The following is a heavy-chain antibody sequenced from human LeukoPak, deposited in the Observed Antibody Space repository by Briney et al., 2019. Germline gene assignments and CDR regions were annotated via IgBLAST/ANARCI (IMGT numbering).Heavy chain of an antibody. J-gene: IGHJ4*02. CDR1: GFTFDDYA. CDR2: ISWNSGRV. V-gene: IGHV3-9*01. CDR3: VKDIDPDVAVAGSHPLLGLRVSPYFDY. D-gene: IGHD6-19*01. Sequence: PGGSLRLSCAASGFTFDDYAMHWVRQVPGKGLEWVSGISWNSGRVAYADSVQGRFIISRDNDKTSLYLQMNSLRADDTAFYYCVKDIDPDVAVAGSHPLLGLRVSPYFDYWGQGTLVTVSS.